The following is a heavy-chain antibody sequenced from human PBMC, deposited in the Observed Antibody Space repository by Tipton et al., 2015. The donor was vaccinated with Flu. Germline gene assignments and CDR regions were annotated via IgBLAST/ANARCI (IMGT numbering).Heavy chain of an antibody. CDR2: VHYSGST. CDR3: ARVGDGYAYDY. Sequence: TLSLTCTVSGGSISSSSYHWGWIRQPPGMGLEWIGSVHYSGSTYQNPSLESRVTISVDTSKNQFSLKLSSVTAADTAMYYCARVGDGYAYDYWGQGTLVTVSS. D-gene: IGHD5-24*01. J-gene: IGHJ4*02. V-gene: IGHV4-39*07. CDR1: GGSISSSSYH.